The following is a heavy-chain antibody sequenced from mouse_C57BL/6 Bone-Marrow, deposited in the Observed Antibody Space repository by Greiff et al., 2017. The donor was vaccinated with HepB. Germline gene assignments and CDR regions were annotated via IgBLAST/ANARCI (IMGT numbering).Heavy chain of an antibody. J-gene: IGHJ1*03. Sequence: EVQRVESGGGLVQSGRSLRLSCATSGFTFSDFYMEWVRQAPGKGLEWIAASRNKANDYTTEYSASVKGRFIVSRDTSQSILYLQMNALRAEDTAIYYCASGSYYYRSDWYFDVWGTGTTVTDS. CDR3: ASGSYYYRSDWYFDV. V-gene: IGHV7-1*01. D-gene: IGHD1-1*01. CDR2: SRNKANDYTT. CDR1: GFTFSDFY.